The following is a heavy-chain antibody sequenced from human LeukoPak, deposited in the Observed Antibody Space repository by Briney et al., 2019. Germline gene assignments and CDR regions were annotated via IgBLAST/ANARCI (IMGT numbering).Heavy chain of an antibody. D-gene: IGHD3-22*01. CDR1: GFTFSSYG. Sequence: GGSLRLSCAASGFTFSSYGMHWVRQAPGKGLEWVAFMRYDGSNKYYADSVKGRFTISRDNSKNTLYLQMNSLRAEDTAVYYCAKDLVYYDSSGYPDYWGQGTLVTVSS. J-gene: IGHJ4*02. V-gene: IGHV3-30*02. CDR3: AKDLVYYDSSGYPDY. CDR2: MRYDGSNK.